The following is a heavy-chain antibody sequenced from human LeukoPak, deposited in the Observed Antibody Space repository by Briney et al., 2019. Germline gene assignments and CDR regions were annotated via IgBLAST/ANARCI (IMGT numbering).Heavy chain of an antibody. V-gene: IGHV4-4*07. D-gene: IGHD6-13*01. CDR2: IYTSGGA. CDR3: ARDRDSSSWFNWFDP. CDR1: DGSISSYY. J-gene: IGHJ5*02. Sequence: SETLSLTCTVSDGSISSYYWSWIRQPAGKGLEWIGRIYTSGGASYNPSLKSRVTMSVDTSKNQFSLKLSSVTAADTAVYYCARDRDSSSWFNWFDPWGQGTLVTVSS.